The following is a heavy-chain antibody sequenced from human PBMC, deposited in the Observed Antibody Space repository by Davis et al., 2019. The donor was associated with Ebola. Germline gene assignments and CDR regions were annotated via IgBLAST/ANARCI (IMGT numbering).Heavy chain of an antibody. CDR2: ISTYNGNT. CDR3: ARTRYGDYGMDV. CDR1: GYSFTSDG. D-gene: IGHD3-9*01. V-gene: IGHV1-18*01. J-gene: IGHJ6*02. Sequence: AASVKVSCKASGYSFTSDGISWVRQAPGQGLEWMGWISTYNGNTNYAQKFRGRVTITRDTSASTAYMELSSLRSEDTAVYYCARTRYGDYGMDVWGQGATVTVSS.